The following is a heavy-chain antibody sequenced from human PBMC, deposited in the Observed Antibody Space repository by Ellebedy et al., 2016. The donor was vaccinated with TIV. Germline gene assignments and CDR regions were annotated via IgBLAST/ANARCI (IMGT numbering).Heavy chain of an antibody. CDR2: IYHSGTT. D-gene: IGHD3-10*01. J-gene: IGHJ6*02. CDR1: GGSVSDGSISRGDYY. V-gene: IGHV4-31*03. Sequence: SETLSLXXTVSGGSVSDGSISRGDYYWSWIRQHPGKGLEWIGYIYHSGTTYYNPSLKSRVSISVDTSKNQVSLRLSSVTVADTAVYYCARDQVVRGGYHGMDVWGQGTTVTVSS. CDR3: ARDQVVRGGYHGMDV.